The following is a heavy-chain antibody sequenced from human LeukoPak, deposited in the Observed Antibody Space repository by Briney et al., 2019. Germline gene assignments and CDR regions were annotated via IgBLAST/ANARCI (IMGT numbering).Heavy chain of an antibody. CDR3: ASGIGVGDSLDI. V-gene: IGHV3-74*01. Sequence: GGSLRLSCAASGFTFSSYWMYWVRQAPGKGLVWVSRINSDARNTNYADSVQGRFTISRDNAKNTLYLQMNSLRVDDTAVYYCASGIGVGDSLDIWGQGTMVTVSS. J-gene: IGHJ3*02. D-gene: IGHD2-21*01. CDR2: INSDARNT. CDR1: GFTFSSYW.